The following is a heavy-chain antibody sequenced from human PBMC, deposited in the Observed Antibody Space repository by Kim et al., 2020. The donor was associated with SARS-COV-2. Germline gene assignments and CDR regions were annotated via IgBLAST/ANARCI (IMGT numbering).Heavy chain of an antibody. Sequence: ASVKVSCKASGYTFTSYAMHWVRQAPGQRLEWMGWINAGNGNTKYSQKFQGRVTITRDTSASTAYMELSSLRSEDTAVYYCARDWGYCSSTSCPYYFDYWGQGTLVTVSS. J-gene: IGHJ4*02. CDR1: GYTFTSYA. CDR2: INAGNGNT. CDR3: ARDWGYCSSTSCPYYFDY. V-gene: IGHV1-3*01. D-gene: IGHD2-2*01.